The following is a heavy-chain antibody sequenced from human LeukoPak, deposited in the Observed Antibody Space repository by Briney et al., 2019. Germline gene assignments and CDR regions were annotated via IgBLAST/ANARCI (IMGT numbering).Heavy chain of an antibody. D-gene: IGHD3-10*01. Sequence: GESLRISCKGSGYSFTSYWISWVRQMPGKGLEWMGRIDPSGSYTNYSPSFQGHVTISADKSISTAYLQWSSLKASDTAMYYCARMTMVRGVTYYYGMDVWGKGTTVTVSS. CDR1: GYSFTSYW. V-gene: IGHV5-10-1*01. CDR2: IDPSGSYT. J-gene: IGHJ6*04. CDR3: ARMTMVRGVTYYYGMDV.